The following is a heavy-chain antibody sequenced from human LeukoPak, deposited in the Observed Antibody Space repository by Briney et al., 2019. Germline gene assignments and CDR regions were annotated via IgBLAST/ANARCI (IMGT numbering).Heavy chain of an antibody. D-gene: IGHD3-3*01. Sequence: ASVKVSCKASGYTFTSYDINWMRQATGQGLEWMGWMNPNSGNTGYAQKFQGRVTMTRNTSISTAYMELSSLRSEDTAVYYCARGRPDYYDFWSGYYEGFDYWGQGTLVTVSS. CDR3: ARGRPDYYDFWSGYYEGFDY. V-gene: IGHV1-8*01. J-gene: IGHJ4*02. CDR1: GYTFTSYD. CDR2: MNPNSGNT.